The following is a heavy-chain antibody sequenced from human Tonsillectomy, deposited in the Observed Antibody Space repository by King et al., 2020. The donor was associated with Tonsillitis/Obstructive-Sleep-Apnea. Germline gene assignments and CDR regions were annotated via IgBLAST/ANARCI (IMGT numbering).Heavy chain of an antibody. Sequence: VQLVESRGGLVKPGRSLRLSCTASGFTFGDYAMSWFRQAPGKGLEWVGFIRSKAYGGTTEYAASVKGRFTISRDDSKSIAYLQMNSLKTEDTAVYYCTRDREYSSGWYVLNNYYYYYYMDVWGKGTTVTVSS. CDR2: IRSKAYGGTT. J-gene: IGHJ6*03. CDR1: GFTFGDYA. V-gene: IGHV3-49*05. CDR3: TRDREYSSGWYVLNNYYYYYYMDV. D-gene: IGHD6-19*01.